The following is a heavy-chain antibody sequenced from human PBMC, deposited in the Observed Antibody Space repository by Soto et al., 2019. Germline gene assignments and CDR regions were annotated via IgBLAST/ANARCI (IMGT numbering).Heavy chain of an antibody. J-gene: IGHJ5*02. CDR1: GFTFSSYS. D-gene: IGHD1-26*01. Sequence: SLRLSCAASGFTFSSYSMNWVRQAPGKGLEWVSYISSSSSTIYYADSVKGRFTISRDNAKNSLYLQMNSLRDEDTAVYYCARVPRGSYNWFDPWGQGTLVTVSS. CDR3: ARVPRGSYNWFDP. CDR2: ISSSSSTI. V-gene: IGHV3-48*02.